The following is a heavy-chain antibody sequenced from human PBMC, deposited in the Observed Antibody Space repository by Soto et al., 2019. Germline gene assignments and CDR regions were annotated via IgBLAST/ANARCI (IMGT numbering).Heavy chain of an antibody. CDR1: GFTFSIYG. CDR3: AKAATRPKYYYYYGMDV. D-gene: IGHD1-26*01. CDR2: ISYDGSNK. Sequence: GGSLRLSCAASGFTFSIYGMHWVREAPGKGLEWVAVISYDGSNKYYADSVKGRFTISRDNSKNTLYLQMNSLRAEDTAVYYCAKAATRPKYYYYYGMDVWGQGTTVTVS. V-gene: IGHV3-30*18. J-gene: IGHJ6*02.